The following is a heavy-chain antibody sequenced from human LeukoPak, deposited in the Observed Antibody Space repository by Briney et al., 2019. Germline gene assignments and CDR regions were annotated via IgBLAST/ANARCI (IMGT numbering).Heavy chain of an antibody. Sequence: SETLSLTCTVSGGSMSSYYWSWIRQSPGKGLEWIAYIYYSGSTVYSPSLKSRVTISVHTSKNQFSLRLSSVTAADTAIYYCARAAAAARLFEDYWGQGTLVTVSS. D-gene: IGHD6-13*01. CDR1: GGSMSSYY. CDR3: ARAAAAARLFEDY. CDR2: IYYSGST. J-gene: IGHJ4*02. V-gene: IGHV4-59*01.